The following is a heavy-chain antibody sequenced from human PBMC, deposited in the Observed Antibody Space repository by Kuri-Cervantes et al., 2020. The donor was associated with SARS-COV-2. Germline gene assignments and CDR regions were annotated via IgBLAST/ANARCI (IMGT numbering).Heavy chain of an antibody. J-gene: IGHJ4*02. Sequence: SVKVXXXASGGXXXNYALSWVRQAPGQGLEWMGGLIPXXGPVNYIQKFXGRVTXTTDEYMXTTYMEVNXLESXXTAXXXCVRGSLYSXVRYYFDSWGQGTLVTVSS. CDR3: VRGSLYSXVRYYFDS. CDR1: GGXXXNYA. D-gene: IGHD5-12*01. CDR2: LIPXXGPV. V-gene: IGHV1-69*05.